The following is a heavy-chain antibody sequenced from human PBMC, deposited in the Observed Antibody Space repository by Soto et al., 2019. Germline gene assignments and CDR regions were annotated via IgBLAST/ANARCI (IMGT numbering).Heavy chain of an antibody. CDR2: ISYDGSNK. Sequence: GGSLRLSCAASGFTFSSYGMHWVRQAPGKGLEWVAVISYDGSNKYYADSVKGRFTISRDNSKNTLYLQMNSLRAEDTAVYYCAKDPGDSSSWTDYYYGMDVWGQGTTVTVSS. D-gene: IGHD6-13*01. CDR3: AKDPGDSSSWTDYYYGMDV. J-gene: IGHJ6*02. V-gene: IGHV3-30*18. CDR1: GFTFSSYG.